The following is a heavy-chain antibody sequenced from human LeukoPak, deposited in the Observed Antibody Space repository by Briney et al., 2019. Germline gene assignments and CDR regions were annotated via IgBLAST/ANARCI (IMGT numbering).Heavy chain of an antibody. D-gene: IGHD3-22*01. J-gene: IGHJ4*01. CDR2: IYTSGNT. CDR3: AREIITMIVVVITTHDQYYFDY. CDR1: GGSINSGSFY. V-gene: IGHV4-61*02. Sequence: PSETLSLTCTVSGGSINSGSFYWSWIRQPAGKGLEWIGRIYTSGNTYYNPSLKSRVTISVDTSKNQFSLKLSSVTAADTAVYYCAREIITMIVVVITTHDQYYFDYWGQGTLVTVSS.